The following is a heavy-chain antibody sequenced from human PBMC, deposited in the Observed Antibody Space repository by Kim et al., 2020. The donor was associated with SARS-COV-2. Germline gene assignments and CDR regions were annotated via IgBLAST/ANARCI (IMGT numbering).Heavy chain of an antibody. CDR2: LYYNGCT. J-gene: IGHJ6*01. V-gene: IGHV4-39*01. D-gene: IGHD5-12*01. CDR3: ARREEFSGYDGDYYF. Sequence: SETLSLTCSVSGCSISVSNFFWVLFRQPPGNGLEWIATLYYNGCTYYNPSLKSRVTISVDTSKNQFSLTLSSLTAADTAVYYCARREEFSGYDGDYYF. CDR1: GCSISVSNFF.